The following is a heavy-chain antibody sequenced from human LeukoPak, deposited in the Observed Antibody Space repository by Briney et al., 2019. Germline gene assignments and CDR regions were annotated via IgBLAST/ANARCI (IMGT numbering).Heavy chain of an antibody. Sequence: GSLRLSCAASGFTFSSYWMSWVRQAPGKGLEWVANIKQDGSEKYYVDSVKGRFTISRDNAKNSLYLQMNSLRAEDTAVYYCASGFVGPTTGQRGDFFDYWGQGTLVTVSS. D-gene: IGHD1-26*01. CDR1: GFTFSSYW. J-gene: IGHJ4*02. V-gene: IGHV3-7*01. CDR2: IKQDGSEK. CDR3: ASGFVGPTTGQRGDFFDY.